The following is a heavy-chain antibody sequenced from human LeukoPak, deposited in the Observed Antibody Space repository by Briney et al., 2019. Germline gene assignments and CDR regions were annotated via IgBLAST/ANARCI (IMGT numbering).Heavy chain of an antibody. J-gene: IGHJ3*02. CDR2: INHSGST. Sequence: SETLSLTCAVYGGSFSGYYWSWIRQPPGKGLEWIGEINHSGSTNYNPSLKSRVTISVDKSKNQFSLKLSSVTAADTAVYYCARGRGATRDGASDIWGQGTMVTVSS. V-gene: IGHV4-34*01. CDR1: GGSFSGYY. CDR3: ARGRGATRDGASDI. D-gene: IGHD1-26*01.